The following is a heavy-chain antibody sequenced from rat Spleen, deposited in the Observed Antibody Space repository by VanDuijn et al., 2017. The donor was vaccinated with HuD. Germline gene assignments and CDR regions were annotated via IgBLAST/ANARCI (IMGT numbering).Heavy chain of an antibody. CDR3: ATFMYTTDYYYDDY. CDR1: GYSITRSY. V-gene: IGHV3-1*01. D-gene: IGHD1-6*01. Sequence: EVQLQESGPGLVKPSQSLSLTCSVTGYSITRSYRWSWIRKFPGNKLEWIGHISYSGSTSYNPSLKSRISITRDTSKNQFFLQLNSVTSEDTATYYCATFMYTTDYYYDDYWGQGVMVTVSS. CDR2: ISYSGST. J-gene: IGHJ2*01.